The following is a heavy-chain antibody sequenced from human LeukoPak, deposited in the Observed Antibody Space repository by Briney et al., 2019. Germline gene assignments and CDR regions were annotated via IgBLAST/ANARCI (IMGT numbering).Heavy chain of an antibody. CDR3: ATVSEY. Sequence: GGSLRLSCAASGFTFDDYAMHWVRQAPGKGLEWVSGISWNSGSIGYADSVKGRFTISRDNAKNTVYLRMNGLRAEDTTVYYCATVSEYWGQGTLVTVSS. CDR1: GFTFDDYA. CDR2: ISWNSGSI. V-gene: IGHV3-9*01. J-gene: IGHJ4*02.